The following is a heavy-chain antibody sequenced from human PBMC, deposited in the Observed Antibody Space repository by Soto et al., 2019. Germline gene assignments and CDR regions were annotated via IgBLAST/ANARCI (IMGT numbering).Heavy chain of an antibody. Sequence: SETLSLTCAVYGGSFSGYYWSWIRQPPGKGLEWIGEINHSGSTNYNPSLKSRVTISVDTSKNQFSLKLSSVTAADTAVYYCARLRFLEWLLYNWFDPWGQGTLVTVPQ. CDR1: GGSFSGYY. D-gene: IGHD3-3*01. V-gene: IGHV4-34*01. CDR2: INHSGST. J-gene: IGHJ5*02. CDR3: ARLRFLEWLLYNWFDP.